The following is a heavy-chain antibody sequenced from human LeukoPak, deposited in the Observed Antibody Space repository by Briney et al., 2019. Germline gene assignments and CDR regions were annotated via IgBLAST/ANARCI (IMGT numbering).Heavy chain of an antibody. D-gene: IGHD4-17*01. V-gene: IGHV4-34*01. CDR2: INHSGST. CDR1: GGSFSGYY. J-gene: IGHJ4*02. CDR3: ARPGPHGATSY. Sequence: SETLSLTCAVYGGSFSGYYWSWIRQPPGKGLEWIGEINHSGSTNYNPSLKSRVTISVDTSKNQFSLKLSSVTAADTAVYYCARPGPHGATSYWGQGTLVTVSP.